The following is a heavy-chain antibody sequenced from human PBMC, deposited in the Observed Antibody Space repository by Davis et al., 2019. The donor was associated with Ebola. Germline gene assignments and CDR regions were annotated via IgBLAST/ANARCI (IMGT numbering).Heavy chain of an antibody. Sequence: PGGSLRLSCAASGFTFSSYSMNWVRQAPGKGLEWVSSISSSSSYIYYADSVKGRFTISRDNAKNSLYLQMNSLRAEDTAVYYCARDSYRLLPHSLFDYWGQGTLVTVSS. CDR2: ISSSSSYI. D-gene: IGHD3-16*02. V-gene: IGHV3-21*01. CDR1: GFTFSSYS. J-gene: IGHJ4*02. CDR3: ARDSYRLLPHSLFDY.